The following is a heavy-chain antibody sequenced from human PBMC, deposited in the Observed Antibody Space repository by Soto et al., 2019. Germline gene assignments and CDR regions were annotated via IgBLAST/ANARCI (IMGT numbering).Heavy chain of an antibody. CDR2: ILYDGGDN. CDR3: AKDEMAAATYRGFYYYYAMDV. Sequence: QVQLVESGGGVVQPGMSLRLSCAASGFPFSRYAMHWVRQAPGKGVEWVALILYDGGDNYYVDSVRGRFTISRDNSKNTVFLQMNNLRAEDTAVYYCAKDEMAAATYRGFYYYYAMDVWGQGTTVTVSS. J-gene: IGHJ6*02. CDR1: GFPFSRYA. V-gene: IGHV3-30*04. D-gene: IGHD2-15*01.